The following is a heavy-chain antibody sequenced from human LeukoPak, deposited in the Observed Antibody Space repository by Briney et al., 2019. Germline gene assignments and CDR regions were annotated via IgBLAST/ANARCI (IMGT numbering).Heavy chain of an antibody. J-gene: IGHJ4*02. V-gene: IGHV3-48*03. CDR1: GFTFSSYE. CDR2: ISSSGSTI. CDR3: ARSSSWYRFFTDY. Sequence: GGSLRLSCAASGFTFSSYEMNWVRHAPGKGLEWVSYISSSGSTIYYADSVKGRSTISRDNAKNSLYLQMNSLRAEDTAVYYCARSSSWYRFFTDYWGQGTLVTVSS. D-gene: IGHD6-13*01.